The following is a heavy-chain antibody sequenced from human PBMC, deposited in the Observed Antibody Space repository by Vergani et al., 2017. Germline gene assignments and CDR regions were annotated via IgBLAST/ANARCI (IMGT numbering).Heavy chain of an antibody. CDR3: ASLNEYSSSSSGDY. D-gene: IGHD6-6*01. CDR1: GFTFSSYW. J-gene: IGHJ4*02. CDR2: ITQDGSEK. V-gene: IGHV3-7*01. Sequence: EVQLVESGGGLVQPGGSLRLSCAASGFTFSSYWMSWVRQAPGKGLEWVANITQDGSEKYYVDSVKGRFTISSDNAKNSLYLQMNSLRADDTAVYYCASLNEYSSSSSGDYWGQGTLVTVSS.